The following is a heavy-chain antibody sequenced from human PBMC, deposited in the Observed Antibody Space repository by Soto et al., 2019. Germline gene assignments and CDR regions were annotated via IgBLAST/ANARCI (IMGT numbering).Heavy chain of an antibody. Sequence: PGESLKISCKGSGYSFTSYWIGWVRQMPGKGLEWMGIIYPGDSDTRYSPSFQGQVTISADKSISTAYLQWSSLKASDTAMYYCARHRYYDILTGYSTPYYYYYGMDVWGQGTTVTVSS. CDR3: ARHRYYDILTGYSTPYYYYYGMDV. CDR2: IYPGDSDT. J-gene: IGHJ6*02. CDR1: GYSFTSYW. D-gene: IGHD3-9*01. V-gene: IGHV5-51*01.